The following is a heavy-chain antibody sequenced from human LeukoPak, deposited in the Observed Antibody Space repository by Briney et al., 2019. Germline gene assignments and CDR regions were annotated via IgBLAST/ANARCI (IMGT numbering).Heavy chain of an antibody. CDR1: GYTFTGYY. Sequence: GASVKASCKASGYTFTGYYMHWVRQAPGQGLEWMGWINPNSGGTNYAQKFQGRVTMTRDTSISTAYMELSRLRSDDTAVYYCARLNYYDSSGTGLDPWGQGTLVTVSS. D-gene: IGHD3-22*01. CDR2: INPNSGGT. CDR3: ARLNYYDSSGTGLDP. J-gene: IGHJ5*02. V-gene: IGHV1-2*02.